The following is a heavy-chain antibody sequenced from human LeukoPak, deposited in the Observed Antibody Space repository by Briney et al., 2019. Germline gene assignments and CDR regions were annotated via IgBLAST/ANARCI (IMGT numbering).Heavy chain of an antibody. CDR3: YSKGRLGWRVVNWFDP. J-gene: IGHJ5*02. CDR1: GYTFTYCS. Sequence: ASVKVSCKASGYTFTYCSLHWLQQAPGQGLERMRWITLYNGNTNYAKKFQGRVTITRDMSLRTAYIELGSLRFRDAILTGYYSKGRLGWRVVNWFDPWGQGTLVTVSS. V-gene: IGHV1-68*01. CDR2: ITLYNGNT. D-gene: IGHD3-9*01.